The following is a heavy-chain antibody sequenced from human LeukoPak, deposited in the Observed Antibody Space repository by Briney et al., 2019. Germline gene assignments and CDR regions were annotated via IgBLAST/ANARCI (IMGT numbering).Heavy chain of an antibody. D-gene: IGHD1-26*01. CDR3: ARHLIVGATTFDY. CDR2: IKQDGSEK. J-gene: IGHJ4*02. CDR1: GFTFSSYW. V-gene: IGHV3-7*01. Sequence: PGGSLRLSCAASGFTFSSYWMSWVRQAPGKGLEWVANIKQDGSEKYYVDSVKGRFTISRDNAENSLYLQMNSLRAEDTAVYYCARHLIVGATTFDYWGQGTLVTVSS.